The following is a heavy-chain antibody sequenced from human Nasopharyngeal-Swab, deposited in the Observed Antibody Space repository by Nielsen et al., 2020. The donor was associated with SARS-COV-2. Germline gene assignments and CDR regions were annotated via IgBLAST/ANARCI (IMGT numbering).Heavy chain of an antibody. CDR3: ARVYSASYLGAFDI. V-gene: IGHV3-30*08. D-gene: IGHD1-26*01. J-gene: IGHJ3*02. Sequence: GESLKISCAASSSTFSSYAMHWVRQAPGKGLEWMSLISYDRSAKYADSVKGRFTISRDNSKNTLYLQMNSLRTEDTAVFYCARVYSASYLGAFDIWGQGTTVSVSS. CDR1: SSTFSSYA. CDR2: ISYDRSAK.